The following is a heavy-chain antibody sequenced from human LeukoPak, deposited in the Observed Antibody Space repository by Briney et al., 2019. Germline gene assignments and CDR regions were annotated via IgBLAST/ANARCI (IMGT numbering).Heavy chain of an antibody. CDR2: INHSGST. J-gene: IGHJ3*02. V-gene: IGHV4-34*01. D-gene: IGHD2-8*02. CDR1: GGSFNGYY. CDR3: ARMTAGGFDI. Sequence: PSETLSLTCAVYGGSFNGYYCSWIRQPPGKGLEWIGEINHSGSTNYNPSLKSRVTTSVDTSKNQFSLKLSSVTAADTAVYYCARMTAGGFDIWGRGTMVTVSS.